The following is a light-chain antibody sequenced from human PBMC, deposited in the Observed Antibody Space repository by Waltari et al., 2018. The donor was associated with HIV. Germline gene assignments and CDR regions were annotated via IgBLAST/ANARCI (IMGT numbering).Light chain of an antibody. CDR1: SSISGRNF. Sequence: QSVLTQPPSASGTPGQRVTISCSGDSSISGRNFVNWYQQLPGTAPKLLIYRSYQRPSGVSDRFSGSKSGSSASLSIGGVRSADEAVYYCAAWDDNLRGVCGGGTKLTVL. CDR2: RSY. V-gene: IGLV1-47*01. CDR3: AAWDDNLRGV. J-gene: IGLJ2*01.